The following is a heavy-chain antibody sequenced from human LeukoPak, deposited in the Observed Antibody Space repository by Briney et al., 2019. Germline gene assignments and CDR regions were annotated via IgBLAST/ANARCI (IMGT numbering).Heavy chain of an antibody. CDR3: ARAKKRSGRSRNFYLDV. D-gene: IGHD1-26*01. Sequence: SETLSLTCTVSDDPINSGVYYWHWIRQPAGKGLEWIDHIYTSGTTTNSNPSLKRRVAISLDTSNNHFSLKLSSVTTADTAVYYCARAKKRSGRSRNFYLDVWGKGTTVTVSS. CDR1: DDPINSGVYY. V-gene: IGHV4-61*09. J-gene: IGHJ6*03. CDR2: IYTSGTTT.